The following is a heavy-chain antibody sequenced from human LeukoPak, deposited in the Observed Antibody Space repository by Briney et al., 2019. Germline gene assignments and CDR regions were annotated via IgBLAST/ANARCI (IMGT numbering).Heavy chain of an antibody. CDR3: ARGAARPSYFDY. D-gene: IGHD6-6*01. V-gene: IGHV1-46*01. CDR2: INPSGGST. Sequence: GASVKVSCTASGYTFTSYYMHWVRQAPGQGLEWMGIINPSGGSTSYAQKFQGRVTITRDTSASTAYMELSSLRSEDTAVYYCARGAARPSYFDYWGQGTLVTVSS. CDR1: GYTFTSYY. J-gene: IGHJ4*02.